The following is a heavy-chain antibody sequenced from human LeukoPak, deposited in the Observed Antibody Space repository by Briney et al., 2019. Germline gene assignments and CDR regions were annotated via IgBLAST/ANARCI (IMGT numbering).Heavy chain of an antibody. D-gene: IGHD3-22*01. CDR2: ISWNSGSI. CDR1: GFTFDDYA. Sequence: TGGSLRLSCAASGFTFDDYAMHWVRQAPGKGLEWVSGISWNSGSIGYADSVKGRFTISRDNAKNSLYLHMNSLRAEDMALYYCAKGSSYYYYSSAWFDYWGQGTLVTVSS. V-gene: IGHV3-9*03. CDR3: AKGSSYYYYSSAWFDY. J-gene: IGHJ4*02.